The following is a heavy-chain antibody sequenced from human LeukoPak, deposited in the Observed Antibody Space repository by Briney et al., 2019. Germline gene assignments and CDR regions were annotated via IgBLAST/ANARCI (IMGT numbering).Heavy chain of an antibody. D-gene: IGHD2-21*01. V-gene: IGHV1-18*01. CDR3: ARDVGVSRFDF. J-gene: IGHJ4*02. CDR2: ISAYNGHT. Sequence: ASVRVSCKASGYTFTSYGFSWVRQAPGQGLEWMGWISAYNGHTEYTHKLQGGVSMTTDTSTSTAYMELRSLTSDDTAVYYCARDVGVSRFDFWGQGTLVTVSS. CDR1: GYTFTSYG.